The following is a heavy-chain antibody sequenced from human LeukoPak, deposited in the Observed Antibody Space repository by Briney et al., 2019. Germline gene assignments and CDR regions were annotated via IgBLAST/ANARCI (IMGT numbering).Heavy chain of an antibody. J-gene: IGHJ5*02. Sequence: PGGSLRLSCAASGFTFSSYAMHWVRQAPGKGLEWVAVISYDGSNKYYADSVKGRFTISRDNSKNTLYLKMNSLIAEDTAVYYCARPIAAVVGNWFDPWGQGTLVTVSS. CDR2: ISYDGSNK. V-gene: IGHV3-30-3*01. CDR1: GFTFSSYA. D-gene: IGHD6-13*01. CDR3: ARPIAAVVGNWFDP.